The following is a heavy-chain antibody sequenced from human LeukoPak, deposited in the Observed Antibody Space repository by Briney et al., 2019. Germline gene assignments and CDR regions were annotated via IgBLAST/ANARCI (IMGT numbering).Heavy chain of an antibody. CDR1: GFTFSNYG. D-gene: IGHD3-22*01. CDR2: ISSSGSTR. V-gene: IGHV3-48*04. J-gene: IGHJ3*02. Sequence: PGGSLRLSCAASGFTFSNYGVHWVRQAPGKGLEWVSHISSSGSTRYYADSVKGRFTISRDNAKNSLYLQMNSLRAEDTAVYYCARTAYYYDSSGYDDAFDIWGQGTMVTVSS. CDR3: ARTAYYYDSSGYDDAFDI.